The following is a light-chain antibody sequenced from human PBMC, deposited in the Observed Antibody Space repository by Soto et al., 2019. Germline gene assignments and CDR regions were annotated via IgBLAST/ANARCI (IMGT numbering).Light chain of an antibody. J-gene: IGKJ2*01. CDR2: GAS. CDR1: QSVSSRF. Sequence: EIVLTQSPGTLSLSPGERATLSCRASQSVSSRFLAWYLQKPGQAPRLLIYGASSRATGIPDRFSGSGSGKVFPLTISRLEPEDFAVYYCQQYGSLCTFGQGTKLEIK. CDR3: QQYGSLCT. V-gene: IGKV3-20*01.